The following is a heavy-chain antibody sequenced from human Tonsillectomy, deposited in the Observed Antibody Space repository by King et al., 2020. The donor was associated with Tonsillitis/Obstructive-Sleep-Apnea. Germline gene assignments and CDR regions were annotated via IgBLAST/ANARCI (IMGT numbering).Heavy chain of an antibody. CDR1: GFTFSSYE. D-gene: IGHD3-9*01. J-gene: IGHJ6*02. Sequence: VQLVESGGGLVQPGGSLRLSCAASGFTFSSYEMNWVRQAPGKGLEWVSYISSSGSIIYYADSVKGRFTISRDNAKNSLYLQMNSLRAEDTAVYYCARGIPPIEAIFSYYYGMDVWGQGTTVTVSS. CDR3: ARGIPPIEAIFSYYYGMDV. V-gene: IGHV3-48*03. CDR2: ISSSGSII.